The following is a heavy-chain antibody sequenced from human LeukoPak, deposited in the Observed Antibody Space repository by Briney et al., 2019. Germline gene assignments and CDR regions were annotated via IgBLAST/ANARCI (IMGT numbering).Heavy chain of an antibody. J-gene: IGHJ5*02. Sequence: GESLKISCKGSGYSFTSYWIGWVRQMPGKGLEWMGIIYPVDSDTRYSPSFQGQVTISADKSISTAYLQWSSLKASDTAMYYCARHLGDDSSGYVAGPNWFDPWGQGTLVTVSS. D-gene: IGHD3-22*01. CDR1: GYSFTSYW. CDR2: IYPVDSDT. CDR3: ARHLGDDSSGYVAGPNWFDP. V-gene: IGHV5-51*01.